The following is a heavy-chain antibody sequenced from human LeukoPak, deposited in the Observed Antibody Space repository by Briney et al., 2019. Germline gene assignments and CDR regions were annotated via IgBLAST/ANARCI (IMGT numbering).Heavy chain of an antibody. V-gene: IGHV1-2*06. J-gene: IGHJ5*02. CDR1: GYTFTGYC. D-gene: IGHD2-21*01. Sequence: GASVKVSCKASGYTFTGYCIHWVRQAPGQGLEWMGRCNGNGGGTSYAQKFQGRVTMTRDTSISTAYMELDRLTSDDTAVYYCARDYGPYPGCSWFDPWGQGTLVTVSS. CDR2: CNGNGGGT. CDR3: ARDYGPYPGCSWFDP.